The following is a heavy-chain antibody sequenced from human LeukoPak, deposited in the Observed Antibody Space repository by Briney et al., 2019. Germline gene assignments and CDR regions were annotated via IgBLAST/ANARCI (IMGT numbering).Heavy chain of an antibody. J-gene: IGHJ4*02. V-gene: IGHV4-39*01. CDR1: GGSISSSSFF. CDR3: AKLTCSSTFCPLDY. CDR2: VSYSGTT. Sequence: SETLSLTCTVSGGSISSSSFFWAWIRQPPGKGLEWIGTVSYSGTTYYSPSLKSRVTISVDTSKNQFSLRLTSVTATDTALYYCAKLTCSSTFCPLDYWGQGTLVTVSS. D-gene: IGHD2-2*01.